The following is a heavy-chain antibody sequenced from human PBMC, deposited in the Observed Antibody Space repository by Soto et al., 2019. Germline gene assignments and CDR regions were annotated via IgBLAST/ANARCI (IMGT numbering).Heavy chain of an antibody. Sequence: SQTLSLTCTVSGGSISSYCWSWIRKPPGKGLEWIGYIYYSGSTNYNPSLKSRVTISVDTSKNQFSLKLSSVTAADTAVYYCARDSNSWSANCFDPCGQGTLVTLSS. J-gene: IGHJ5*02. CDR2: IYYSGST. CDR1: GGSISSYC. CDR3: ARDSNSWSANCFDP. V-gene: IGHV4-59*01. D-gene: IGHD6-13*01.